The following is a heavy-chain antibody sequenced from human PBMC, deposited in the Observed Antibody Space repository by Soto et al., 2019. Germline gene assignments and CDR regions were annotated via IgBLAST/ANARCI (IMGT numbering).Heavy chain of an antibody. D-gene: IGHD7-27*01. CDR2: IYDGGRT. CDR3: ARGPSGDKADT. J-gene: IGHJ5*02. Sequence: QVQLQESGPGLVKPSQTLSLTCTVSGGSISTVDYWWSWIRQSPDMGLEWIGHIYDGGRTYNNPSLESXXTXPXXTSKSQLSLTLGSVSAADTAVYYCARGPSGDKADTWGQGTLVTVSS. CDR1: GGSISTVDYW. V-gene: IGHV4-30-4*01.